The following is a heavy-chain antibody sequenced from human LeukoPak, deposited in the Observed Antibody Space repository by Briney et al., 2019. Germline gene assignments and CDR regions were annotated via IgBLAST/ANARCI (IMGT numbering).Heavy chain of an antibody. Sequence: KPSETLSLTCAVYGASFSDNYWSWIRQCPEKGLEWIGEINNSGSTSYNPSLNSRVIMSVDVSKNQFSLRLSSVTAADTAVYYCARGGYGPRLGNWGQGTLVTVSS. CDR1: GASFSDNY. CDR2: INNSGST. CDR3: ARGGYGPRLGN. V-gene: IGHV4-34*01. J-gene: IGHJ4*02. D-gene: IGHD3-16*01.